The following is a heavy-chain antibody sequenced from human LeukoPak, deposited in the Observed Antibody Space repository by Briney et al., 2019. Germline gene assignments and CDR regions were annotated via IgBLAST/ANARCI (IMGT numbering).Heavy chain of an antibody. D-gene: IGHD1-1*01. Sequence: SETLSLTCTVSGGSISSYYWSWIRQPPGEGLEWIGYISNSGSTNYNPSLKSRVTISVDTPKNQLSLKLSSVTAADTAVYHCVRLQPNTGEWAFDIWGQGTMVSVSS. J-gene: IGHJ3*02. CDR2: ISNSGST. CDR1: GGSISSYY. CDR3: VRLQPNTGEWAFDI. V-gene: IGHV4-59*01.